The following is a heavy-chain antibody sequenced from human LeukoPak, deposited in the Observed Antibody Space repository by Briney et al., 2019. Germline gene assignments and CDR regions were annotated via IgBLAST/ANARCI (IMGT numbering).Heavy chain of an antibody. J-gene: IGHJ4*02. CDR2: ISGSGGST. CDR1: GFTFSSYA. V-gene: IGHV3-23*01. D-gene: IGHD3-3*01. Sequence: PGGSLRLSCAASGFTFSSYAMSWVRQAPGKGLEWVSDISGSGGSTYYADSVKGRFTISRDNSKNTLYLQMNSLRAEDTAVYYCAKDGFLEWLAFDYWGQGTLVTVSS. CDR3: AKDGFLEWLAFDY.